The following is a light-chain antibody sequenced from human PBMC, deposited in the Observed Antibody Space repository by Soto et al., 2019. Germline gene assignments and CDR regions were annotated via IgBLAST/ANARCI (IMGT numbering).Light chain of an antibody. CDR1: QSVLFTSNNKNY. CDR2: WSS. Sequence: IVMTQSPDSLAVSLDERATINCKSSQSVLFTSNNKNYVAWYQQKPRQPPKLLISWSSIRESGVPDRFSGSGSGTDFTLTISSLQAEDVAVYYCQQYYSPPPWTFGQGTKVEIK. CDR3: QQYYSPPPWT. V-gene: IGKV4-1*01. J-gene: IGKJ1*01.